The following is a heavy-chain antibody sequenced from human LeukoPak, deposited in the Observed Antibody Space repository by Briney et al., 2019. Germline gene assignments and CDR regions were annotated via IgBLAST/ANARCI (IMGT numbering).Heavy chain of an antibody. CDR1: GGSISSYY. CDR2: IYYSGST. J-gene: IGHJ5*02. D-gene: IGHD5-12*01. CDR3: ARHHKWLKDWFDP. Sequence: SETLSLTCTVSGGSISSYYWSWIRQPPGKGLEWIGYIYYSGSTNYNPSLKSRVTISVDTSKNQFSLKLSSVTAADTAVYYCARHHKWLKDWFDPWAREPWSPSPQ. V-gene: IGHV4-59*08.